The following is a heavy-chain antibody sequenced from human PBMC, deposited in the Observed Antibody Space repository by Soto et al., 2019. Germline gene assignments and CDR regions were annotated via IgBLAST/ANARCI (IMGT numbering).Heavy chain of an antibody. CDR3: ARGSMIVVGGYYYYGMDV. V-gene: IGHV1-2*04. D-gene: IGHD3-22*01. Sequence: ASVKVSCKXSGYTFTGYYMHWVRQAPGQGLEWMGWINPNSGGTNYAQKFQGWVTMTRDTSISTAYMELSRLRSDDTAVYYCARGSMIVVGGYYYYGMDVWGQGTTVTVSS. CDR2: INPNSGGT. CDR1: GYTFTGYY. J-gene: IGHJ6*02.